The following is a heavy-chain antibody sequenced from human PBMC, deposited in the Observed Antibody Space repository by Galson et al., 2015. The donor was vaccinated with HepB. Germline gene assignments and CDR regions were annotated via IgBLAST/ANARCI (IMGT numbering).Heavy chain of an antibody. CDR1: GFTFSGSA. D-gene: IGHD3-10*01. CDR3: TRTPHYYGSGSAGFDP. V-gene: IGHV3-73*01. CDR2: IRSKANSYAT. J-gene: IGHJ5*02. Sequence: SLRLSCAASGFTFSGSAMHWVRQASGKGLEWVGRIRSKANSYATAYAASVKGRFTISRDDSKNTAYLQMNSLKTEDTAVYYCTRTPHYYGSGSAGFDPWGQGTLVTVSS.